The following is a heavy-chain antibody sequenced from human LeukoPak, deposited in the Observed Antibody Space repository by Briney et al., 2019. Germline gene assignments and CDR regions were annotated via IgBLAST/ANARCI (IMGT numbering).Heavy chain of an antibody. D-gene: IGHD3-22*01. V-gene: IGHV3-7*01. CDR3: ARVYHYDSSGYKYFQH. CDR2: IKQDGSEK. CDR1: GFTFSSYW. Sequence: GGSLRLSCAASGFTFSSYWMSWVRQAPGKGLEWVANIKQDGSEKYYVDSVKGRFTIPRDNAKNSLYLQMNSLRAEDTAVYYCARVYHYDSSGYKYFQHWGQGTLVTVSS. J-gene: IGHJ1*01.